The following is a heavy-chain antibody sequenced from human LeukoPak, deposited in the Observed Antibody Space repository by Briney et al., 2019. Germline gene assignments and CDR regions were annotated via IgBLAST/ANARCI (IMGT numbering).Heavy chain of an antibody. CDR2: ISGSGGST. J-gene: IGHJ4*02. Sequence: PGGSLRLSCAASGFTFSSYAMSWVRQAPGKGLEWVSAISGSGGSTYYADSVKGRFTISRDNAKNSLYLQMNSLRAEDTAVYHCATTDNWTFNYWGQGTLVTVSS. CDR3: ATTDNWTFNY. CDR1: GFTFSSYA. V-gene: IGHV3-23*01. D-gene: IGHD1-1*01.